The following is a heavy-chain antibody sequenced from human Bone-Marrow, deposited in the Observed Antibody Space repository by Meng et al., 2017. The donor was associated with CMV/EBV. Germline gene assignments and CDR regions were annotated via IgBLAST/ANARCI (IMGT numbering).Heavy chain of an antibody. CDR1: GFTFSSYW. V-gene: IGHV3-21*01. D-gene: IGHD2-2*01. CDR3: ARDLVGYCSSSSCYGSYYYYGMDV. J-gene: IGHJ6*02. CDR2: ISSSSSYI. Sequence: GGSLRLSCAASGFTFSSYWMHWVRQAPGKGLEWVSSISSSSSYIYYADSVKGRSTISRDNAKNSLYLQMNRLRAEDTAVYYCARDLVGYCSSSSCYGSYYYYGMDVWGQGTTVTVSS.